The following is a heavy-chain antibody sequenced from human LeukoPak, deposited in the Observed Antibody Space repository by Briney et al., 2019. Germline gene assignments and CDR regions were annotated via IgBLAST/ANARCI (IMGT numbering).Heavy chain of an antibody. D-gene: IGHD2-2*01. J-gene: IGHJ4*02. Sequence: SETLSLTCTVSGYSISSGYYWGWIRQPPGKGLEWIGSIYHSGSTYYNPSLKSRVTISVDTSKNQFSLKLSSVTAADTAVYYCARHGYCSSTSCNDYWGQGTLVTVSS. CDR1: GYSISSGYY. V-gene: IGHV4-38-2*02. CDR2: IYHSGST. CDR3: ARHGYCSSTSCNDY.